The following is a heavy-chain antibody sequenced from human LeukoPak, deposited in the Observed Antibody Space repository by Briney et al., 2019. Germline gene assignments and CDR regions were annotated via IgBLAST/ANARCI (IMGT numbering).Heavy chain of an antibody. V-gene: IGHV4-34*01. Sequence: SETLSLTCAVYGGSFSGYYWSWIRQPPGKGLEWIGEINHSGSTNYNPSLKSRVTISVDTSKNQFSLKLSSVTAADTAVYYCARKRYCSSTSCYTFVGYYYYMDVWGKGTTVTVSS. CDR3: ARKRYCSSTSCYTFVGYYYYMDV. D-gene: IGHD2-2*02. J-gene: IGHJ6*03. CDR1: GGSFSGYY. CDR2: INHSGST.